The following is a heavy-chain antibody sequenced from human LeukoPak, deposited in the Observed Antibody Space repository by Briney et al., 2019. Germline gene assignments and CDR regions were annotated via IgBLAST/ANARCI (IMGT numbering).Heavy chain of an antibody. CDR1: GFTFSAYW. CDR3: ARVDSGNYDY. D-gene: IGHD1-26*01. CDR2: IDGSDGAS. Sequence: GSLRLSCAASGFTFSAYWMSWVRQAPGKGLEYVSSIDGSDGASYYADSVKGRFTISRDNSKNTLLLQMNSLRVEDTAVYYCARVDSGNYDYWGQGTLLTVSS. J-gene: IGHJ4*02. V-gene: IGHV3-23*01.